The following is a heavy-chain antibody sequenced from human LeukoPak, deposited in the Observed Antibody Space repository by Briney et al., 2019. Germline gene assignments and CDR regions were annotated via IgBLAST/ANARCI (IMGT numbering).Heavy chain of an antibody. Sequence: SETLSLTCTVSGGSIRSSSYNWGWIRQPPGKGLEWIGSIHYTGSTYYNPSLKSRVTISVDTSKNQFSLKLSSVTAADTAVYYCARVPSYGWFDPWGQGTLVTVSS. D-gene: IGHD4-17*01. CDR1: GGSIRSSSYN. CDR3: ARVPSYGWFDP. J-gene: IGHJ5*02. V-gene: IGHV4-39*07. CDR2: IHYTGST.